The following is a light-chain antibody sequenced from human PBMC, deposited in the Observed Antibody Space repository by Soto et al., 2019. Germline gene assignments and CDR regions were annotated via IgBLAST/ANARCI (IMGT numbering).Light chain of an antibody. Sequence: QRTPSPWSRAASGGGVVTVTRRASQSISSYLNWYQQKPGKAPKLLIYAASSLQSGVPSRFSGSGPGTDFTLTIRSLQPEDSATYYCQQSYSTAVNFGGGTKVDIK. V-gene: IGKV1-39*01. CDR3: QQSYSTAVN. J-gene: IGKJ4*01. CDR2: AAS. CDR1: QSISSY.